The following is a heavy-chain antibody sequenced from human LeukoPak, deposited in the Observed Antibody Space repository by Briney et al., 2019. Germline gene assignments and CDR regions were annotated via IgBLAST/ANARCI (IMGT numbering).Heavy chain of an antibody. CDR3: ARRRGWKQQLVYFDY. Sequence: SETLSLTCTVSGGSLSSYYWSWIRQPPGKGLEWIGYLFHSGTPRYNPSLKSRVTISADTSRNQFFLSLNSTTAADTAVYYCARRRGWKQQLVYFDYWGQGTLAIVSS. D-gene: IGHD6-13*01. J-gene: IGHJ4*02. CDR2: LFHSGTP. V-gene: IGHV4-59*08. CDR1: GGSLSSYY.